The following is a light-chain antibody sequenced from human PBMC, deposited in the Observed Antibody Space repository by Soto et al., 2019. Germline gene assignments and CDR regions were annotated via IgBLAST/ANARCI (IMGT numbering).Light chain of an antibody. Sequence: HSVLTQPPSVSAAPGQTVTISCSGGISNIGNNYVSWYQQVPGTAPKLLIKDNDKRPSEIPDRFSGSKSGTSATLDITGLQTGDEANYYCGTWDSSLSAVVFGGGTKVTVL. CDR1: ISNIGNNY. CDR3: GTWDSSLSAVV. J-gene: IGLJ2*01. CDR2: DND. V-gene: IGLV1-51*01.